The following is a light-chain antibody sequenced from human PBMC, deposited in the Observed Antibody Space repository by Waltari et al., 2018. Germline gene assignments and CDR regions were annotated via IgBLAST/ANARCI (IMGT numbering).Light chain of an antibody. V-gene: IGLV1-40*01. CDR1: SSNLRAGSG. J-gene: IGLJ2*01. CDR3: QSYDINLSSML. CDR2: TNN. Sequence: QSVLTQPPSVSGAPGQRVTISFTGRSSNLRAGSGVHWYPQLPGTSPKLLIYTNNNRPSGVPDRFSGSNSGTSASLAITGLQAEDEADYYCQSYDINLSSMLFGGGTKVTVL.